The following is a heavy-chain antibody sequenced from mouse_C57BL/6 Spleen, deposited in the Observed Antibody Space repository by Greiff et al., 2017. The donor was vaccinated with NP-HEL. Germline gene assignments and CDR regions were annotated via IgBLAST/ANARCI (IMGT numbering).Heavy chain of an antibody. CDR3: AREEGYSNYGTWFAY. CDR1: GYSITSGYY. CDR2: ISYDGSN. Sequence: EVKLQESGPGLVKPSQSLSLTCSVTGYSITSGYYWNWIRQFPGNKLEWMSYISYDGSNNYNPSLKNRISITRDTSKNQFFLKLNSVTTEDTATYYCAREEGYSNYGTWFAYWGQGTLVTVSA. V-gene: IGHV3-6*01. J-gene: IGHJ3*01. D-gene: IGHD2-5*01.